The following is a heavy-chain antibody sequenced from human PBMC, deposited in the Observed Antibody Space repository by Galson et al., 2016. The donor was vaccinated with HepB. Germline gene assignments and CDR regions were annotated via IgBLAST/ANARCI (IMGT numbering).Heavy chain of an antibody. J-gene: IGHJ4*02. CDR2: ISRSGGTT. CDR1: GFTFSSYE. CDR3: ARVRSGTYDY. V-gene: IGHV3-48*03. Sequence: SLRLSCAASGFTFSSYEMNWIRQAPGKGLEWVSYISRSGGTTYYADSVKGRFTISRDDAKNSLYLQMNSLRVEDTAVYYCARVRSGTYDYWGQGTLVTVSS. D-gene: IGHD1-26*01.